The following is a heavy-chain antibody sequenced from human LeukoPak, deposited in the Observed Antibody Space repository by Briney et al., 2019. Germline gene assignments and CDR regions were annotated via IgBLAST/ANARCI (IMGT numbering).Heavy chain of an antibody. CDR3: ARPVATISGDYYYYMDV. J-gene: IGHJ6*03. CDR2: ISAYNGNT. CDR1: GYTFTIYG. Sequence: ASVKVSFTASGYTFTIYGISWVRQAPGQGLEWMGWISAYNGNTNYAQKLQGRVTMTTDTSTSTAYMELRSLRSDDTAVYYCARPVATISGDYYYYMDVWGKGTTVTVSS. V-gene: IGHV1-18*01. D-gene: IGHD5-12*01.